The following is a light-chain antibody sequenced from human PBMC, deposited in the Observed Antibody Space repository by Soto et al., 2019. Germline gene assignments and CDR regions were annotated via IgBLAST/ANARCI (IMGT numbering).Light chain of an antibody. J-gene: IGKJ4*01. CDR3: QNYNNWPLT. CDR1: QSVSTY. Sequence: EIVMTQSPATLSVSPGERATLSCRASQSVSTYLAWYQQKPGQTPRLLIYGASTRATGIPARISGSGSGTDFTLTISSLQSEDFAVYYCQNYNNWPLTFGGGTKVEIK. CDR2: GAS. V-gene: IGKV3-15*01.